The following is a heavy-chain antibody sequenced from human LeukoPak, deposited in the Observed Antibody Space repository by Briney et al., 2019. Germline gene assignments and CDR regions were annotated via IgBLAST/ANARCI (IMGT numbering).Heavy chain of an antibody. J-gene: IGHJ4*02. CDR1: GGSISSSSYY. Sequence: SETLSLTCTVSGGSISSSSYYWGWIRQPPGKGLEWIGSMDHSGSTYYNPSLKSRVTISVDTSKNQFSLKLSSVTAADTAVYYCARTLVGAPDYWGQGTLVTVSS. CDR2: MDHSGST. D-gene: IGHD1-26*01. CDR3: ARTLVGAPDY. V-gene: IGHV4-39*01.